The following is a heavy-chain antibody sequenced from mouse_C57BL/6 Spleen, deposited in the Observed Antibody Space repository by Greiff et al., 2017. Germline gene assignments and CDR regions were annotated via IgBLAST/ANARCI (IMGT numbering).Heavy chain of an antibody. J-gene: IGHJ2*01. V-gene: IGHV1-26*01. D-gene: IGHD1-1*01. Sequence: VQLQQSGPELVKPGASVKISCKASGYKFNDYYMNWVKQSHGKSLEWIGDINPNNGGTSYNQKFKGKATLTVDKSSSTADMELRSRTSEDSAVYYCAPYYYGTRYFDYWGQGTTLTVSS. CDR2: INPNNGGT. CDR1: GYKFNDYY. CDR3: APYYYGTRYFDY.